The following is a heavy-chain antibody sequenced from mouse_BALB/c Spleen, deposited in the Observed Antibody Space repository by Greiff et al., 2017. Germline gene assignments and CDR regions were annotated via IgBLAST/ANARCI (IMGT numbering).Heavy chain of an antibody. CDR2: IYPGDGST. J-gene: IGHJ2*01. CDR1: GYTFTDYY. V-gene: IGHV1-75*01. D-gene: IGHD4-1*01. CDR3: ATNWDTDY. Sequence: QVQLQQSGPELVKPGASVKISCKASGYTFTDYYIHWVKQRPGQGLEWIGWIYPGDGSTKYNEKFKGKTTLTADKSSSTAYMLLSSLTSEDSAIYFCATNWDTDYWGQGTTLTVSS.